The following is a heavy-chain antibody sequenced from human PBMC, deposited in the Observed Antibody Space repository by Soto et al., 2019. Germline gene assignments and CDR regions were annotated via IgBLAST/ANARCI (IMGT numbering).Heavy chain of an antibody. D-gene: IGHD3-10*01. CDR2: ISWNSGSI. CDR1: GFTFDDYA. Sequence: GGSLRLSCAASGFTFDDYAMHWVRQAPGKGLEWVSGISWNSGSIGYADSVKGRFTISRDNAKNSLYLQMNSLRAEDTALYYCAKELWYGSGSYILQDAFDIWGQGTMVTVSS. CDR3: AKELWYGSGSYILQDAFDI. V-gene: IGHV3-9*01. J-gene: IGHJ3*02.